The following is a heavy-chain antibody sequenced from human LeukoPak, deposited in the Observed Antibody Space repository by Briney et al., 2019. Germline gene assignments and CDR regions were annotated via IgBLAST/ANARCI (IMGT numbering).Heavy chain of an antibody. CDR2: IIPILGIA. CDR3: AREPIVVVITYYYYGMDV. Sequence: SVKVSCEASGGTFSSYAISWVRQAPGQGLEWMGRIIPILGIANYAQKFQGRVTITADKSTSTAYMELSSLRSEDTAVYYCAREPIVVVITYYYYGMDVWGQGTTVTVSS. CDR1: GGTFSSYA. D-gene: IGHD3-22*01. V-gene: IGHV1-69*04. J-gene: IGHJ6*02.